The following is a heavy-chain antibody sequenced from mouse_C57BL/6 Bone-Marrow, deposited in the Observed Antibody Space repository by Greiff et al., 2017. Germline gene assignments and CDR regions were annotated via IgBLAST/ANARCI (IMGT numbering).Heavy chain of an antibody. J-gene: IGHJ4*01. CDR3: ARDEDDYYAMDY. V-gene: IGHV5-4*01. Sequence: EVQVVESGGGLVKPGGSLKLSCAASGFTFSSYAMSWVRQTPEKRLEWVATISDGGSYTYYPDNVKGRFTISRDNAKNNLYLQMSHLKSEDTAMYYCARDEDDYYAMDYWGQGTAVTVSS. CDR1: GFTFSSYA. CDR2: ISDGGSYT.